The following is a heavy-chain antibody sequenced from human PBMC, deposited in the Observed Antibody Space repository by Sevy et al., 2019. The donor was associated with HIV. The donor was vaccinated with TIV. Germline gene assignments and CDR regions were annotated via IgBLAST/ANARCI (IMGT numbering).Heavy chain of an antibody. J-gene: IGHJ5*02. Sequence: ASVKVSCKASGYTFTGYYIHWVRQAPGQGLEWMGWINPNSGGTNYAQKFQGRVTMTRDTSISTAYMELSRLRSDDTAVYYCARVATMIVVAPENWFDPWGQGTLVTVSS. CDR2: INPNSGGT. V-gene: IGHV1-2*02. D-gene: IGHD3-22*01. CDR3: ARVATMIVVAPENWFDP. CDR1: GYTFTGYY.